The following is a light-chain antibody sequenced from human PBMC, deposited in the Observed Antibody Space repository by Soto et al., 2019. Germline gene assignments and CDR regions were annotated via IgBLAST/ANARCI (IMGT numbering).Light chain of an antibody. CDR2: DTS. Sequence: EIVLTQSPATLSLSPGERVTLSCRASQSVGGYFAWYQQKPGQTPRLLIYDTSSRATGIPVRFSGRGSGTDFALTISSLEPEDSAVYYCQKYDSVLLIFGGGTKVDIK. V-gene: IGKV3-11*01. J-gene: IGKJ4*01. CDR1: QSVGGY. CDR3: QKYDSVLLI.